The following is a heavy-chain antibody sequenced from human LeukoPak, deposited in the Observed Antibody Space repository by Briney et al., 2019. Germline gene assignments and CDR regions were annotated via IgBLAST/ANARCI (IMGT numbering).Heavy chain of an antibody. CDR3: AKDVTASGSLYNPLDY. V-gene: IGHV3-23*01. D-gene: IGHD3-10*01. CDR1: GFTFSSYS. CDR2: IIGSGGST. J-gene: IGHJ4*02. Sequence: GGSLRLSCAASGFTFSSYSMNWVRQAPGKGLEWVSGIIGSGGSTYYADSVKGRFTISRDNSRNTLYLQINSLRAEDTAVYYCAKDVTASGSLYNPLDYWGQGTLVTVSS.